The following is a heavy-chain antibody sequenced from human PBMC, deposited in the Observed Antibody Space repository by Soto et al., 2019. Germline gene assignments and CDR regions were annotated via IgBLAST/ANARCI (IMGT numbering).Heavy chain of an antibody. V-gene: IGHV4-34*01. CDR1: GGSFSGYY. Sequence: PSETLSLTCAVEGGSFSGYYWSWIRQPPGKGLEWIGEINHSGSTNYNPSLKSRVTISVDTSKNQFSLKLSSVTAADTAVYYCARGTRTSHYYGMDVWGQRTTVTVSS. CDR2: INHSGST. J-gene: IGHJ6*02. D-gene: IGHD1-7*01. CDR3: ARGTRTSHYYGMDV.